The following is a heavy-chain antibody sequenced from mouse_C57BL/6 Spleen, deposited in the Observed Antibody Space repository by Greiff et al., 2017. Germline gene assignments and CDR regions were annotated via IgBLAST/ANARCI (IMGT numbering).Heavy chain of an antibody. CDR1: GFTFSSYG. J-gene: IGHJ1*03. D-gene: IGHD1-1*01. V-gene: IGHV5-6*02. CDR3: ARPYGSSHWYFDV. CDR2: ISSGGSYT. Sequence: DVKLVESGGDLVKPGGSLKLSCAASGFTFSSYGMSWVRQTPDKRLEWVATISSGGSYTYYPDSVKGRFTISRDNAKNTLYLQMSSLKSEDTAMYYCARPYGSSHWYFDVWGTGTTVTVSS.